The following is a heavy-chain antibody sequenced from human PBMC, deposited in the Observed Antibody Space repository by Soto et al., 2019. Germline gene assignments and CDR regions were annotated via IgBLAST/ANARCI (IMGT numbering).Heavy chain of an antibody. V-gene: IGHV3-23*01. J-gene: IGHJ4*02. CDR2: VSASGGTT. CDR1: GFTFTDYA. D-gene: IGHD7-27*01. CDR3: AKGRTSWHTWGFDN. Sequence: EVQLLESGGGLVQPGGSLRLSCVASGFTFTDYAMSWVRLAPGKGLEWVSAVSASGGTTYYADSVRGRFTVSRDNSRNTFFLHMSSLRVEGAAIYYCAKGRTSWHTWGFDNWGQGTLVTVSS.